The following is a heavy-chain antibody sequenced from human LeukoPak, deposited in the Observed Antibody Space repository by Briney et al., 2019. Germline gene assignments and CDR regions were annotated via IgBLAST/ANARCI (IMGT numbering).Heavy chain of an antibody. CDR1: GDSVSSNNAA. CDR2: TYYRSKWYN. D-gene: IGHD7-27*01. J-gene: IGHJ6*03. Sequence: SQTLSLTCDISGDSVSSNNAAWNWIRQSPSRGLEWLGRTYYRSKWYNDYAVSVKSRITINPDTSKNQFSLQLNSVTPKDTAVYYCARDLLPNWGSDGYMDVWGKGTTVTVSS. V-gene: IGHV6-1*01. CDR3: ARDLLPNWGSDGYMDV.